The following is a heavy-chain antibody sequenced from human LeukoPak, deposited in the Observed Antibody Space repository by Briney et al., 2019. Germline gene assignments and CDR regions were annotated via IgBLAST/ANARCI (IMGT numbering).Heavy chain of an antibody. D-gene: IGHD3-16*01. Sequence: GGSLRLSCAASGFTFSSYWMSWVRQAPGKGLEWVSGVSWNSGNIGYADSVKGRFTISRDNARNSLYLQMNSLRAEDTALYYCGKDTIPQSSNKYNNYVWNGMDVWGQGTTVTVPS. CDR2: VSWNSGNI. CDR3: GKDTIPQSSNKYNNYVWNGMDV. CDR1: GFTFSSYW. V-gene: IGHV3-9*01. J-gene: IGHJ6*02.